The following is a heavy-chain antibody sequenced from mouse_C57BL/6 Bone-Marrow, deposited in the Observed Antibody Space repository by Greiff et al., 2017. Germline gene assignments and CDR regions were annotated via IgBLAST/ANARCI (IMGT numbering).Heavy chain of an antibody. D-gene: IGHD3-3*01. J-gene: IGHJ3*01. CDR1: GYTFTSYW. CDR3: TRKELGGFAY. V-gene: IGHV1-5*01. CDR2: IYPGNSDT. Sequence: VQLQQSGTVLVRPGASVKMSCKTSGYTFTSYWMHWVKQRPGQGLEWIGAIYPGNSDTSYNQKFKGKAKLTAVTSASTAYMELSSLTNEASAVYYCTRKELGGFAYWGQGTLLTVSA.